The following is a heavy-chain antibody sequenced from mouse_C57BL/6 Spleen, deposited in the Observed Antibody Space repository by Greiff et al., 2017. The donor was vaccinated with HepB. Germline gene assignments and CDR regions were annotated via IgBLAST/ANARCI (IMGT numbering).Heavy chain of an antibody. J-gene: IGHJ2*01. V-gene: IGHV5-4*01. CDR2: ISDGGSYT. CDR3: ARDRGDYPYYFDY. Sequence: EVHLVESGGGLVKPGGSLKLSCAASGFTFSSYAMSWVRQTPEKRLEWVATISDGGSYTYYPDNVKGRFTISRDNAKNNLYLQMSHLKSEDTAMYYCARDRGDYPYYFDYWGQGTTLTVSS. CDR1: GFTFSSYA. D-gene: IGHD2-4*01.